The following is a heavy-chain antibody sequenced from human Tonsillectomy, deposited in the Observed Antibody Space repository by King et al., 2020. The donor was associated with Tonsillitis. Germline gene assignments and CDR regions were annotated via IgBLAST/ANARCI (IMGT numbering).Heavy chain of an antibody. CDR3: ARTADGDHLDY. D-gene: IGHD4-17*01. V-gene: IGHV3-74*01. Sequence: VQLVESGGGLVQPGGPLRLSCAVSGFTFSSYWMEWVRQAPGKGLVSVSRVNGDGSYINYEYSVKGRFTISRDNAKNTEYLQMNSLRGEDTAVYYCARTADGDHLDYWGQGTQVTVSS. CDR2: VNGDGSYI. CDR1: GFTFSSYW. J-gene: IGHJ4*02.